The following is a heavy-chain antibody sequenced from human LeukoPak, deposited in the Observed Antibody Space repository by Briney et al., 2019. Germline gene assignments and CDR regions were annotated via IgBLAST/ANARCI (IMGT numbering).Heavy chain of an antibody. V-gene: IGHV4-39*07. D-gene: IGHD5-24*01. CDR1: GGSISSSSYY. J-gene: IGHJ4*02. CDR2: IYYSGST. Sequence: SETLSLTCAVSGGSISSSSYYWGWIRQPPGKGLEWIGSIYYSGSTYYNPSLKSRVTISVDTSKNQFSLKLSSVTAADTAVYYCARSRGWLQYGLDYWGQGTLVTVSS. CDR3: ARSRGWLQYGLDY.